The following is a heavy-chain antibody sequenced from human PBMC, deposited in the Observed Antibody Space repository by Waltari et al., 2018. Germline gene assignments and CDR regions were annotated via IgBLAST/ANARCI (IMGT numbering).Heavy chain of an antibody. CDR3: ARDRPILRYFDWLLSPFDY. CDR1: GYSISSGYY. CDR2: IYHSGST. V-gene: IGHV4-38-2*02. Sequence: QVQLQESGPGLVKPSETLSLTCAVSGYSISSGYYWGWIRKPPGKGLEWIGSIYHSGSTYYNPSLKSRVTISGDTSKNQFSLKLSSVTAADTAVYYCARDRPILRYFDWLLSPFDYWGQGTLVTVSS. J-gene: IGHJ4*02. D-gene: IGHD3-9*01.